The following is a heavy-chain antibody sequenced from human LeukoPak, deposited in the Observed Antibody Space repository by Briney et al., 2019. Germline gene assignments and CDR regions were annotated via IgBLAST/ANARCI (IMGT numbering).Heavy chain of an antibody. D-gene: IGHD3-10*01. V-gene: IGHV3-30*18. J-gene: IGHJ4*02. CDR3: AKDKYYYGSGGDFDH. CDR1: GFDFSYYG. CDR2: ISYDGSNQ. Sequence: PGRSLRLSCAASGFDFSYYGMHWVRQAPGKGLEWVALISYDGSNQYYADSVKGRFTISRDNSKSTVFLQMNCLRPEDTAVYYCAKDKYYYGSGGDFDHWGQGTLVTVSS.